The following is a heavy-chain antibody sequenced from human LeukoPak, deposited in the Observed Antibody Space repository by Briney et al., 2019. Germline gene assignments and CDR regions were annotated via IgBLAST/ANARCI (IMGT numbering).Heavy chain of an antibody. CDR3: ARDVEMATGTFDY. J-gene: IGHJ4*02. CDR2: ISSSGSAI. D-gene: IGHD5-24*01. V-gene: IGHV3-11*01. CDR1: GFTFSDYY. Sequence: GGSLRLSCAASGFTFSDYYMSWIRQAPGKGLEWVSYISSSGSAIYYADSVKGRFTISRDNAKNSLYLQMNSLRAEDTAVYYCARDVEMATGTFDYWGQGTLVTVSS.